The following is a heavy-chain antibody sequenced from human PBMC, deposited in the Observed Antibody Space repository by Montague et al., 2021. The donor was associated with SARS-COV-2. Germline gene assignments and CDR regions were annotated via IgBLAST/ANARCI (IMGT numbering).Heavy chain of an antibody. J-gene: IGHJ4*02. D-gene: IGHD3-22*01. CDR2: INHRGST. CDR3: ARGRQRITMVVVVVTGGKYYFDF. CDR1: DGSFSDYY. Sequence: SETLSLTCAVYDGSFSDYYWTWIRQPPGKGLEWIGEINHRGSTNYNPSLKSRVTISVDTSKNQFSLKMKSVTAADTAVYYCARGRQRITMVVVVVTGGKYYFDFWGQGTLVAVSS. V-gene: IGHV4-34*01.